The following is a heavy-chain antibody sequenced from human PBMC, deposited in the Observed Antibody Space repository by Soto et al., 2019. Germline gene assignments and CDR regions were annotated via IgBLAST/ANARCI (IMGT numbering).Heavy chain of an antibody. CDR3: ARPRDGHKGKNYYGMDV. J-gene: IGHJ6*02. CDR2: IYPGDSDT. V-gene: IGHV5-51*01. CDR1: GYSFTSYW. Sequence: GESLKISCKGSGYSFTSYWIGWVRQMPGKGLEWMGIIYPGDSDTRYGPSFQGQVTISADKSISTAYLQWSSLKASDTAMYYCARPRDGHKGKNYYGMDVWGQGTTVTAP.